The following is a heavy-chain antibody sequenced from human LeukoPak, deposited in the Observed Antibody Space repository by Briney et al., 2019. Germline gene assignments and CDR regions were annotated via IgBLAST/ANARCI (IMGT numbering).Heavy chain of an antibody. Sequence: SETLSLTCTVSGGSISSYYWSWIRQPPGKGLEWIGYIYYSGSTNYNPSLKSRVTISIDTSKNQFSLKLRSVTAADTAVYYCARVGVPGAFDIWGQGTMVTISS. CDR2: IYYSGST. D-gene: IGHD3-16*01. CDR3: ARVGVPGAFDI. CDR1: GGSISSYY. J-gene: IGHJ3*02. V-gene: IGHV4-59*01.